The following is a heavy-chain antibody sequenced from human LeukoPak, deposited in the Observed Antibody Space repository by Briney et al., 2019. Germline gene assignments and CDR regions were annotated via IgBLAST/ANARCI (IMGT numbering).Heavy chain of an antibody. Sequence: GGSLRLSCAASGVTLSSYAMSWDRQAPGKGLEWVSAISGRGGSTYYADSVKGRFTISRDNSKNTLYLQMNSLRAEDTAVYYCAKDPLGYNPPYYFDYWGQGTLVTVSS. V-gene: IGHV3-23*01. CDR3: AKDPLGYNPPYYFDY. CDR2: ISGRGGST. J-gene: IGHJ4*02. D-gene: IGHD5-24*01. CDR1: GVTLSSYA.